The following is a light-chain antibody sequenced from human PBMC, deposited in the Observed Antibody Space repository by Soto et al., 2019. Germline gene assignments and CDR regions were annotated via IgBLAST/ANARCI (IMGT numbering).Light chain of an antibody. CDR3: AAWDDSLRAAV. Sequence: QSVLTQSPSASGTPGQRVTISCSGSSSNIGSNYVYWYQQLPGTAPKLLIYRNDERPSGVPDRFSGSKSDTSASLAISGLRSEDEADYFCAAWDDSLRAAVFGGGTKLTVL. J-gene: IGLJ2*01. V-gene: IGLV1-47*01. CDR2: RND. CDR1: SSNIGSNY.